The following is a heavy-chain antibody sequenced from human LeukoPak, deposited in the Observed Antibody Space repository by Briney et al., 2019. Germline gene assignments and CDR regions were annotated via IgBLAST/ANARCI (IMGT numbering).Heavy chain of an antibody. CDR1: GFTFSSYW. Sequence: PGGSLRLSCAASGFTFSSYWMHWVRQAPGKGLEWVSGINWNGGSTGYADSVKGRFTISRDNSKNTLYLQMNSLRAEDTAVYYCAKEGNDYYDSSGYYGIFDYWGQGTLVTVSS. D-gene: IGHD3-22*01. V-gene: IGHV3-20*04. CDR2: INWNGGST. J-gene: IGHJ4*02. CDR3: AKEGNDYYDSSGYYGIFDY.